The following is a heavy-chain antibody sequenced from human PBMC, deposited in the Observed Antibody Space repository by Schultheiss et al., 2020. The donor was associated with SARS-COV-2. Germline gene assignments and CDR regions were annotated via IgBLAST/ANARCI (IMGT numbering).Heavy chain of an antibody. J-gene: IGHJ6*02. CDR2: IYYSGST. Sequence: SETLSLTCTVSGGSISSYYWSWIRQPPGKGLEWIGYIYYSGSTNYNPSLKSRVTISVDTSKNQFSLKLSSVTAADTAVYYCAASSCGGDCYSVYYYGMDVWGQGTTVTVSS. D-gene: IGHD2-21*02. CDR1: GGSISSYY. V-gene: IGHV4-59*01. CDR3: AASSCGGDCYSVYYYGMDV.